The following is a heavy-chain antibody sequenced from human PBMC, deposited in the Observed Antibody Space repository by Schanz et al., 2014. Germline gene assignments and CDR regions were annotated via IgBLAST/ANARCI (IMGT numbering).Heavy chain of an antibody. Sequence: QVQLVESGGGVVQPGGSLRLSCAASGFSFSGSGMHWVRQAPGEGLEWVAFIRFDASHKYYADSVKGRFTISRDNSKNTVHLQMNSLRAEDTAVYFCAKDRWRATVMVDAFDIWGQGTKVTVSS. CDR2: IRFDASHK. V-gene: IGHV3-30*02. J-gene: IGHJ3*02. CDR1: GFSFSGSG. CDR3: AKDRWRATVMVDAFDI. D-gene: IGHD4-4*01.